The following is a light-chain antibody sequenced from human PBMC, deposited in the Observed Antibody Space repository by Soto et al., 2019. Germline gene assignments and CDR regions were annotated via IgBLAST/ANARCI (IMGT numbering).Light chain of an antibody. CDR2: NNN. CDR3: AVWDDSLDGWV. Sequence: QCVLTQPPSASGTPGQRVTISCSGSSSNIGSHVVYWYQQLAGTAPKLLMYNNNQRPSGVPDRFSGSKSGTSASLAISGLQSEDEADYYCAVWDDSLDGWVFGGGTKLTVL. V-gene: IGLV1-44*01. CDR1: SSNIGSHV. J-gene: IGLJ3*02.